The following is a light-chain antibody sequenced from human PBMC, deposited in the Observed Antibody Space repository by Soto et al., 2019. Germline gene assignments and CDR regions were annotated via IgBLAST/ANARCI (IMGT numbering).Light chain of an antibody. J-gene: IGLJ2*01. CDR3: CSYAGSYTLL. Sequence: QSALTQPASVSGSPGQSITISCTGSSSDVGGYNYVSWYQQHPGKAPKLMIYEVSNRPSGISNRFSGSKSGNTASLTLSGLQAEDEADYHCCSYAGSYTLLFGGGTKLTVL. CDR2: EVS. V-gene: IGLV2-14*01. CDR1: SSDVGGYNY.